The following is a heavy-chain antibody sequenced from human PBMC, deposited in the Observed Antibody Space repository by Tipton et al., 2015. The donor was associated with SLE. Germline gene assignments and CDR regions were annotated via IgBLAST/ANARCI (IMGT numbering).Heavy chain of an antibody. CDR1: GFSFEDFD. J-gene: IGHJ6*02. D-gene: IGHD1-26*01. CDR3: AREMLGLISGTYHYYGMDV. CDR2: IYSGGST. Sequence: SLRLSCTASGFSFEDFDMSWVRQAPGKGLEWVSVIYSGGSTYYADSVKGRFTISRDNSENTVFLQMTSLRTEDTAVYYCAREMLGLISGTYHYYGMDVWGQGTTVTVSS. V-gene: IGHV3-53*05.